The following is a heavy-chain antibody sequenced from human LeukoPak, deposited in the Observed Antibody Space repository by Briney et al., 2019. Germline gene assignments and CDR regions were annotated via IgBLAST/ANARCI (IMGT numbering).Heavy chain of an antibody. D-gene: IGHD3-10*02. J-gene: IGHJ6*04. CDR2: ISSSGSTI. Sequence: GGALRLSFAASGFTFSSYEMNWVRQAPGKGLEWVSYISSSGSTIYYADSGKGRFTISIDNAKNSLYLQMNSLRAEDTAVYYCAELGITMIGGVWGKGPTVSISS. CDR3: AELGITMIGGV. CDR1: GFTFSSYE. V-gene: IGHV3-48*03.